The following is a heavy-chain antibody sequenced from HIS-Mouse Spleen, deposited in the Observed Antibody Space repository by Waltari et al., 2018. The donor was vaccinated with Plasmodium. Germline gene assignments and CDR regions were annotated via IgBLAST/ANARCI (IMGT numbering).Heavy chain of an antibody. CDR3: ASSWYWYFDL. V-gene: IGHV3-7*01. J-gene: IGHJ2*01. Sequence: EVQLVESGGGLVQPGGSLSLSCAASGFTFRSDWMSWVRQAPGKGLEWVANIKQDGSDKYYVDSVKGRFTISRDNAKNSLYLQMNSLRAEDTAVYYCASSWYWYFDLWGRGTLVTVSS. D-gene: IGHD6-13*01. CDR2: IKQDGSDK. CDR1: GFTFRSDW.